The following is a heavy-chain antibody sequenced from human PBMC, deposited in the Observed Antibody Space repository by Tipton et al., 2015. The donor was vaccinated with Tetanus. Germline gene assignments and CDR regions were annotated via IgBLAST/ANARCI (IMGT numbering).Heavy chain of an antibody. Sequence: VQLVQSGAEVKKPGESLKISCQGSGYNFNLYWIAWVRQMPGKGLEYMGIIYPGDSDTRYSPSFQGQVTISADKSTSTAYLQWSRLKASDTAIYYCARLPKHYSASGSTWGQGTQVTVSS. D-gene: IGHD3-10*01. J-gene: IGHJ5*02. V-gene: IGHV5-51*01. CDR1: GYNFNLYW. CDR2: IYPGDSDT. CDR3: ARLPKHYSASGST.